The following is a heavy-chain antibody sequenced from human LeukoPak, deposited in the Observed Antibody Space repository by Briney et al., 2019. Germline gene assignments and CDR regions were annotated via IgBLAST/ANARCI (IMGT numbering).Heavy chain of an antibody. V-gene: IGHV6-1*01. CDR3: ARVDLGSAIFEPKWFDP. D-gene: IGHD3-3*01. CDR1: GDSVSSKSAA. J-gene: IGHJ5*02. Sequence: SQTLSLTCAISGDSVSSKSAAWNWIRQSPSRGLEWLGRTYYGSKWYNDYVESVKSRITINADTSKNQFSLQLNSVTPEDTAVYYCARVDLGSAIFEPKWFDPWGQGTLVTVSS. CDR2: TYYGSKWYN.